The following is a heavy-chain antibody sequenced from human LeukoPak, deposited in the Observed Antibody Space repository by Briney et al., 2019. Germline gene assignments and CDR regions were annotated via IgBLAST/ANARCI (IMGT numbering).Heavy chain of an antibody. CDR2: IYYSGST. CDR3: ARGGSRVFGGSGWFDP. V-gene: IGHV4-31*03. CDR1: GRSISSGGYY. D-gene: IGHD2-15*01. Sequence: PSQTLSLTCTVSGRSISSGGYYWSWIRQHPGKGLEWIGYIYYSGSTYYYPSLKSRVTISVDTSKNQFSLKLSSVTAADTAVYYCARGGSRVFGGSGWFDPWGQGTLATVSS. J-gene: IGHJ5*02.